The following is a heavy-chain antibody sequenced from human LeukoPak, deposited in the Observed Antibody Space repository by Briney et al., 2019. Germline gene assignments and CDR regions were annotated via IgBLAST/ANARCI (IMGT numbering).Heavy chain of an antibody. D-gene: IGHD3-9*01. V-gene: IGHV7-4-1*02. CDR1: GYTFTSYA. Sequence: GASVKVSCKASGYTFTSYAMNWVRQAPGQGLEWMGWINTNTGNPTYAQGFTGRFVFSLDTSVSTAYLQISSLKAEDTAVYYCARELLYYDILTGYPLDYAFDIWGQGTMVTVSS. CDR2: INTNTGNP. J-gene: IGHJ3*02. CDR3: ARELLYYDILTGYPLDYAFDI.